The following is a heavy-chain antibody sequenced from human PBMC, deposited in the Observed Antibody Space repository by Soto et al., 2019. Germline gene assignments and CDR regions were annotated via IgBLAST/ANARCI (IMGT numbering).Heavy chain of an antibody. CDR2: INPSDGST. V-gene: IGHV1-46*01. Sequence: ASVKVSCKASGYTFTSYYMHWVRQAPGQGLEWMGIINPSDGSTTYAQKFQDRVTITRDTSTSTVYMELSSLRFEDTAVYYCASGIQLWLRRINNGYSGWGQGTLVTVSS. CDR1: GYTFTSYY. D-gene: IGHD5-18*01. CDR3: ASGIQLWLRRINNGYSG. J-gene: IGHJ4*02.